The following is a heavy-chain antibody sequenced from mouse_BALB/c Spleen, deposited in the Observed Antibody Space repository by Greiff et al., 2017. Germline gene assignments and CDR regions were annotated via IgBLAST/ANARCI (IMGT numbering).Heavy chain of an antibody. CDR2: ISDGGSYT. Sequence: EVQVVESGGGLVKPGGSLKLSCAASGFTFSDYYMYWVRQTPEKRLEWVATISDGGSYTYYPDSVKGRFTISRDNAKNNLYLQMSSLKSEDTAMYYCARDRGTTGAWFAYWGQGTLVTVSA. V-gene: IGHV5-4*02. J-gene: IGHJ3*01. CDR3: ARDRGTTGAWFAY. D-gene: IGHD2-14*01. CDR1: GFTFSDYY.